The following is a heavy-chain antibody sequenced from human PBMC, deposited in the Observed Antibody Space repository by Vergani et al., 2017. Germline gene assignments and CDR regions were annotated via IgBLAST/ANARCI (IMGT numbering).Heavy chain of an antibody. Sequence: VQLVQSGAEVKKPGESLKISCKGSGYSFTSYWIGWVRQMPGKGLEWMGIIYPGDSDTRYSPSFQGQVTISAGKSISTAYRQWSSLKASDTAMYYCARRPGYCSSTSCPRGGWFDPWGQGTLVTVSS. D-gene: IGHD2-2*01. J-gene: IGHJ5*02. V-gene: IGHV5-51*01. CDR1: GYSFTSYW. CDR3: ARRPGYCSSTSCPRGGWFDP. CDR2: IYPGDSDT.